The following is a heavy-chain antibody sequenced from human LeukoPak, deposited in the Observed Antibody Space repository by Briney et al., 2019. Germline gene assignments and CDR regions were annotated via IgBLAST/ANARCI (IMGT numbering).Heavy chain of an antibody. CDR2: ISAYNGNT. D-gene: IGHD1-26*01. V-gene: IGHV1-18*01. J-gene: IGHJ3*01. CDR1: GYTFTSYG. Sequence: ASVKVSCKASGYTFTSYGISWVRQAPGQGLEWMGWISAYNGNTNYAQKLQGRVTMTTGTSTSTAYMELRSLRSDDTAVYYCARGSIVGATDTAFDVRGQGTMVTVSS. CDR3: ARGSIVGATDTAFDV.